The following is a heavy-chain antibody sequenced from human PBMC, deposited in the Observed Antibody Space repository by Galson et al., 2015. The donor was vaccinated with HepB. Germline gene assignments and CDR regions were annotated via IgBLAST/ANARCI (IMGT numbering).Heavy chain of an antibody. J-gene: IGHJ2*01. D-gene: IGHD3-3*01. CDR3: ARDYDFWSGRYFDL. CDR2: MNPNSGNT. CDR1: GYTFTSYD. V-gene: IGHV1-8*01. Sequence: SVKVSCKASGYTFTSYDINWVRQATGQGLEWMGWMNPNSGNTGYAQKFQGRVTMTRNTSISTAYMELSSLRSEDTAVYYCARDYDFWSGRYFDLWGRGTLVTASS.